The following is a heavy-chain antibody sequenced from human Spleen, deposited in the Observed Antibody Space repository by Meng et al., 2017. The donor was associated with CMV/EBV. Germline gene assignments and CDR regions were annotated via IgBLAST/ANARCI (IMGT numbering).Heavy chain of an antibody. D-gene: IGHD2-8*01. CDR1: GFTFSGYS. CDR3: VRDWSNFRDV. Sequence: GESLKISCAASGFTFSGYSMNWVRRAPGKGLEWLSYISDSSSTIHYADSVKGRFTISRDNAQNSLYLQMNSLRAEDTAVYYCVRDWSNFRDVWGQGTTVTVSS. V-gene: IGHV3-48*04. CDR2: ISDSSSTI. J-gene: IGHJ6*02.